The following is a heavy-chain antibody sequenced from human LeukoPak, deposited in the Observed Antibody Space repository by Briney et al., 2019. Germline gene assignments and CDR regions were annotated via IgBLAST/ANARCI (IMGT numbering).Heavy chain of an antibody. CDR1: GYTFTGYD. CDR3: ARGRRKWLVSFDP. CDR2: MNPNSGNT. V-gene: IGHV1-8*01. Sequence: ASVKVTCKASGYTFTGYDINWVRQATGQGLEWMGWMNPNSGNTGYAQKFQGRVTMTRNTSISTAYMELSSLRSEDTAVYYCARGRRKWLVSFDPWGQGTLVTVSS. D-gene: IGHD6-19*01. J-gene: IGHJ5*02.